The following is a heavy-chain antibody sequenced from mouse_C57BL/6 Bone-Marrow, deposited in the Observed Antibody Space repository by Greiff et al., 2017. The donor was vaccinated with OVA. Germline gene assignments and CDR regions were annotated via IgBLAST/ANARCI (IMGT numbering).Heavy chain of an antibody. J-gene: IGHJ1*03. Sequence: VQLQQPGAELVMPGASVKLSCKASGYTFTSYWMHWVKQRPGQGLEWIGEIDPSDSYTNYNQKFKGKSTLTVDKSSSTAYMQLSSLTSEDSAVYYGANPWGFYGYFDVWGTGTTVTVSS. CDR1: GYTFTSYW. V-gene: IGHV1-69*01. D-gene: IGHD3-1*01. CDR3: ANPWGFYGYFDV. CDR2: IDPSDSYT.